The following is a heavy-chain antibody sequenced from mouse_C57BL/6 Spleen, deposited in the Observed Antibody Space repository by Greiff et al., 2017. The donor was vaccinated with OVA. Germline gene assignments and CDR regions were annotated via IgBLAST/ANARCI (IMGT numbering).Heavy chain of an antibody. J-gene: IGHJ3*01. CDR1: GFTFSDYY. CDR3: AREDGNYPWFAY. V-gene: IGHV5-16*01. Sequence: EVQLVESEGGLVQPGSSMKLSCTASGFTFSDYYMAWVRQVPEKGLEWVANINYDGSSTYYLDSLKSRFIISRDNAKNILYLQMSSLKSEDTATYYCAREDGNYPWFAYWGQGTLVTVSA. CDR2: INYDGSST. D-gene: IGHD2-1*01.